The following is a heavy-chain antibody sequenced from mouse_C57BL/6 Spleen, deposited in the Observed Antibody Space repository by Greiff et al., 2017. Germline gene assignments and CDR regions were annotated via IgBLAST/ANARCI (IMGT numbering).Heavy chain of an antibody. CDR3: ARALRLRRYFDY. CDR1: GYTFTSYD. V-gene: IGHV1-85*01. CDR2: IYPRDGST. D-gene: IGHD3-2*02. Sequence: VKLLESGPELVKPGASVKLSCKASGYTFTSYDINWVKQRPGKGLEWIGWIYPRDGSTMYNEKFKGKATLTVDTSSSTAYMELHSLTSEDSAVYCCARALRLRRYFDYWGQGTTLTVSS. J-gene: IGHJ2*01.